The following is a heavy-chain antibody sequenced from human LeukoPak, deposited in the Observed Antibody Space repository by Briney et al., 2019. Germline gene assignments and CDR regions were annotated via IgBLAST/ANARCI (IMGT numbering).Heavy chain of an antibody. D-gene: IGHD3-22*01. J-gene: IGHJ4*02. V-gene: IGHV3-9*01. CDR1: GFIFDDYA. CDR2: ISSNSGGI. Sequence: PGGSLRLSCVASGFIFDDYAIHWVRQAPGKGLEWVSGISSNSGGIDYADSVKGRFTISRDNAKNSLYLQMNSLRPEDTAFYYCAKDVQMTSNAYYNYFDYWGPGALVTVSS. CDR3: AKDVQMTSNAYYNYFDY.